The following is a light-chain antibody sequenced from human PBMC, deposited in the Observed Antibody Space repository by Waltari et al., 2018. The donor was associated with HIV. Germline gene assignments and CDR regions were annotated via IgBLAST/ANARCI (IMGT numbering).Light chain of an antibody. CDR1: SSYVGGYNY. CDR3: CSYAGNYPVL. J-gene: IGLJ3*02. Sequence: QSALTQPRSVSGSPGQSVTIPCTGTSSYVGGYNYFSWYQQNHGKAPKFIIYDVTKRPSGVPDRFSGSKSGNTASLTISGLQAEDEADYYCCSYAGNYPVLFGGGTKLTVL. CDR2: DVT. V-gene: IGLV2-11*01.